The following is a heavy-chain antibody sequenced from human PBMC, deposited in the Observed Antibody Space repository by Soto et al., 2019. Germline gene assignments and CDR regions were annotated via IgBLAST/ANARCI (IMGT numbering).Heavy chain of an antibody. D-gene: IGHD3-3*01. V-gene: IGHV1-18*01. CDR1: GYTFTSYG. CDR2: ISAYNGNT. J-gene: IGHJ4*02. CDR3: ARATYDFWSGYPRAIDY. Sequence: ASVKVSCKASGYTFTSYGISWVRQAPGQGLEWMGWISAYNGNTNYAQKLQGRVTMTTDTSTSTAYMELRSLRSDDTAVYYCARATYDFWSGYPRAIDYWGQGTLVTVSS.